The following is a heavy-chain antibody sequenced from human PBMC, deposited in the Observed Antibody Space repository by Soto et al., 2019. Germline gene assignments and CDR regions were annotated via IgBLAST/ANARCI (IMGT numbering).Heavy chain of an antibody. CDR3: AKRSSCSGGSCYSEPDTEYFQH. D-gene: IGHD2-15*01. V-gene: IGHV3-30*18. CDR1: GFTFSSYG. CDR2: ISYDGSNK. Sequence: GGSLRLSCAASGFTFSSYGMHWVRQAPGKGLEWVAAISYDGSNKYYADSVKGRFTISRDNSKNTLYLQMNSLRAEDTAVYYCAKRSSCSGGSCYSEPDTEYFQHWGQGTLVTVSS. J-gene: IGHJ1*01.